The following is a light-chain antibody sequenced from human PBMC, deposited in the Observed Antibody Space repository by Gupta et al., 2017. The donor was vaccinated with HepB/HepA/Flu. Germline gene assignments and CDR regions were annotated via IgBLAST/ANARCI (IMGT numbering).Light chain of an antibody. CDR3: QQRNSSPRT. V-gene: IGKV1-9*01. J-gene: IGKJ2*01. CDR2: DAS. Sequence: DIQLTHSPAFLSASVGDRVTITCRASQGIRSYLAWYQQKPGNAPKLLIYDASTLKSGVPSRFSGSGSGTEFTLTISSLQPEDFANYYCQQRNSSPRTFGQGTKMEIK. CDR1: QGIRSY.